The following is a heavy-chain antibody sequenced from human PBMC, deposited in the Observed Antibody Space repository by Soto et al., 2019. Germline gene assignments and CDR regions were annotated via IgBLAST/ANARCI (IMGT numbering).Heavy chain of an antibody. D-gene: IGHD5-18*01. CDR2: INPNSGGT. CDR3: ATPLDTAMVTGIDY. V-gene: IGHV1-2*02. J-gene: IGHJ4*02. CDR1: GSTFPGYC. Sequence: ASVKVSCKASGSTFPGYCMHLLLQAPGQGLEWMGWINPNSGGTNYAQKFQGRVTMTRDTSISTAYMELSRLRSDDTAVYYCATPLDTAMVTGIDYWGQGTLVTVSS.